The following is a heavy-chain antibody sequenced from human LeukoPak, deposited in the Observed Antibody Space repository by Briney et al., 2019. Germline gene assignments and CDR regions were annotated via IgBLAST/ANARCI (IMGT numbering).Heavy chain of an antibody. V-gene: IGHV4-59*01. Sequence: SETLSLTCTVSGGSIRSYYWSWIRQPLGKGLEWIGYIYYSGSPNYNPSPKSRVTISIGTSKNQFSLNLSSVTAADTAIYYCARDPTGSNWFDPWGQGTLVTVSS. J-gene: IGHJ5*02. CDR1: GGSIRSYY. D-gene: IGHD1-14*01. CDR3: ARDPTGSNWFDP. CDR2: IYYSGSP.